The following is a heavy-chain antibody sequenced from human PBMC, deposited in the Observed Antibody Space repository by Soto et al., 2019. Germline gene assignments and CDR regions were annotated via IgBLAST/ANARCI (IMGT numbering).Heavy chain of an antibody. V-gene: IGHV3-23*01. Sequence: EVQLLESGGGVVQPGGSLRLSCAASGFTFSTYAMSWVRQAPGKGLEWVSALSGSGGSTYYADSVKGRVTLSRDNSKNTLYLQMNSLRAEDTAVYYCAKSPLYYDSSGYSSGYWGQGTLVTVSS. CDR3: AKSPLYYDSSGYSSGY. CDR2: LSGSGGST. CDR1: GFTFSTYA. J-gene: IGHJ4*02. D-gene: IGHD3-22*01.